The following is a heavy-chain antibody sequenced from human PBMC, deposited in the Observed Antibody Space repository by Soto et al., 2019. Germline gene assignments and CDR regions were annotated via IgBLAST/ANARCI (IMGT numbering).Heavy chain of an antibody. Sequence: VKVSRKASGYSFTQNDVRCVLRGAGQGLEWMGWMNPGSGDTGYAQKFQGRVTMTRDISIATAYMELSSLRSDDTAIYYCARMETFGSLNWFDPWGQGTLVTVSS. V-gene: IGHV1-8*01. CDR1: GYSFTQND. CDR3: ARMETFGSLNWFDP. CDR2: MNPGSGDT. D-gene: IGHD3-16*01. J-gene: IGHJ5*02.